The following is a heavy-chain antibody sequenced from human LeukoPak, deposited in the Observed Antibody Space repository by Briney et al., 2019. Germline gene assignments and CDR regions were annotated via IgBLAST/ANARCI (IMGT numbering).Heavy chain of an antibody. CDR1: GGSISGSSYY. D-gene: IGHD4-17*01. V-gene: IGHV4-39*01. Sequence: SETLSLTCTVSGGSISGSSYYWAWIRQPPGKGLEWIGSGFYSGSAYYNPFLKSRLTISVDTSKNQFSLDLSSVTAADAAVYYCARLRGAMTPVTSDFDYWGQGILVTVSS. CDR3: ARLRGAMTPVTSDFDY. J-gene: IGHJ4*02. CDR2: GFYSGSA.